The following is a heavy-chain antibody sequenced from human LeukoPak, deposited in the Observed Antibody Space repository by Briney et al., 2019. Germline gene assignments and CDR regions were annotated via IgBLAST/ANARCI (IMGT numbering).Heavy chain of an antibody. CDR3: ASMGSGWYPQWYYFDY. V-gene: IGHV4-4*07. CDR1: GGSISSYY. Sequence: PSETLSLTCTVSGGSISSYYWSWIRQPAGKGLEWIGRIYTSGSTNYNPSLKSRVTMSVDTSKNQFSLKLSSVTAADTAVYYCASMGSGWYPQWYYFDYWGQGTLVTVSS. CDR2: IYTSGST. D-gene: IGHD6-19*01. J-gene: IGHJ4*02.